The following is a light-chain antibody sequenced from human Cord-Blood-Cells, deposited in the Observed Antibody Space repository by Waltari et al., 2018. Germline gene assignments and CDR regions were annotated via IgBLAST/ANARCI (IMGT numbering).Light chain of an antibody. CDR3: QQSYSTPFT. J-gene: IGKJ3*01. CDR2: AAS. CDR1: HSISSY. V-gene: IGKV1-39*01. Sequence: IHMTQSPSSLSASVGDRITITCRATHSISSYLNSYQQKPGKAPKLLIYAASSLQSGVPSRFSGSGSGTDFTLTISSLQPEDFATYYCQQSYSTPFTFGPGTKVDIK.